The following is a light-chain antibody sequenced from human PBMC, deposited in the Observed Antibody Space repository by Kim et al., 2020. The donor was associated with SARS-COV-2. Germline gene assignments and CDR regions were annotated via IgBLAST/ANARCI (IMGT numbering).Light chain of an antibody. Sequence: SITISCTGTSSDVGGYNYVSWYQQHPGKAPKLMIYDVSNRPSGVSNRFSGSKSGNTASLTISGLQAEDEADYYCSSYTSSSTLYVVFGGGTKVTVL. V-gene: IGLV2-14*03. CDR3: SSYTSSSTLYVV. CDR1: SSDVGGYNY. J-gene: IGLJ2*01. CDR2: DVS.